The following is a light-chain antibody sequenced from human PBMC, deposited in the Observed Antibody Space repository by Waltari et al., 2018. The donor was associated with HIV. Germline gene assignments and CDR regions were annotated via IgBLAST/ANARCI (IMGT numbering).Light chain of an antibody. J-gene: IGLJ2*01. V-gene: IGLV3-25*03. CDR2: KDS. Sequence: SYELTQPPSVSVSSGQTAKITCSRDVLPRQYAYWYQQKSGQAPVLVISKDSERPSGTPDRFSGARSGTATTVTLTISGVQAEDEADYYCQSADKSGTLPLVGGGTKLTVL. CDR3: QSADKSGTLPL. CDR1: VLPRQY.